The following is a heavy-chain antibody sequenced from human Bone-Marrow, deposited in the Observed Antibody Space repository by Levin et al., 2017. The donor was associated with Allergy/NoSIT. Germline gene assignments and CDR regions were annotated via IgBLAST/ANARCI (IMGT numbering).Heavy chain of an antibody. Sequence: SETLSLTCTVSGGSISSGGYYWSWIRQHPGKGLEWIGYIYYSGSTYYNPSLKSRVTISVDTSKNQFSLKLSSVTAADTAVYYCARDASHYYGSGSYAPVPTRGGPGAFDIWGQGTMVTVSS. V-gene: IGHV4-31*03. CDR2: IYYSGST. CDR1: GGSISSGGYY. J-gene: IGHJ3*02. D-gene: IGHD3-10*01. CDR3: ARDASHYYGSGSYAPVPTRGGPGAFDI.